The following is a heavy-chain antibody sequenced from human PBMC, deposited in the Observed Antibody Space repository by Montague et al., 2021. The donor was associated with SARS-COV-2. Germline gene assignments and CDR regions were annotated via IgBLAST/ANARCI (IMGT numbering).Heavy chain of an antibody. Sequence: SETLSLTCTVSVGSIGSGSYYRGRISQTPGKGLEWIGSIYYSRSTYYNPSLKSRVTISVDTSKNQFSLKLSSVTAADTAVYYCARDPSRQRLLYPIGDYYYGMDVWGQGTTVTVSS. D-gene: IGHD2-2*02. CDR1: VGSIGSGSYY. J-gene: IGHJ6*02. V-gene: IGHV4-39*07. CDR2: IYYSRST. CDR3: ARDPSRQRLLYPIGDYYYGMDV.